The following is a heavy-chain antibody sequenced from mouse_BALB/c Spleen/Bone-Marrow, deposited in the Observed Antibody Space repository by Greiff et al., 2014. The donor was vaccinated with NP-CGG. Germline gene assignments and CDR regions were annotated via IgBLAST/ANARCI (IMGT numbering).Heavy chain of an antibody. CDR1: GCAFSSYW. CDR2: IYPGDGDT. V-gene: IGHV1-80*01. Sequence: VQLQQSGAELVRPGSSVKISCKASGCAFSSYWMNWVKQRPGQGLEWIGQIYPGDGDTNYNGKFKGKATLTADKSSSTAYMQLSSLTSEDSAVYFSARRGYYDGSSYVDYWGQGTTLTVSS. J-gene: IGHJ2*01. CDR3: ARRGYYDGSSYVDY. D-gene: IGHD1-1*01.